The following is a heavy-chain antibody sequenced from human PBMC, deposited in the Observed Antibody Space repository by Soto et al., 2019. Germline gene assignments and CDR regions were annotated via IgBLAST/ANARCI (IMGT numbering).Heavy chain of an antibody. CDR3: ANYHTADGINWFDP. V-gene: IGHV3-23*01. CDR2: ISGSGGST. Sequence: EVQLFESGGGLVQPGGSLRLSCAASGFTFSSYAMSWVRQAPGKGLEWVSAISGSGGSTYYADSVKGRFTISRDNSKKTLYLHMNSLRAKDTAVYYCANYHTADGINWFDPWGQGNIVTVSS. D-gene: IGHD6-13*01. CDR1: GFTFSSYA. J-gene: IGHJ5*02.